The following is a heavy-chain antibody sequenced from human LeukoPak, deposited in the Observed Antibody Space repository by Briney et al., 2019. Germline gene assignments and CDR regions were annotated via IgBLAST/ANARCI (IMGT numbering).Heavy chain of an antibody. D-gene: IGHD3-3*01. CDR2: INPSGGST. CDR1: GYTFTSYY. V-gene: IGHV1-46*03. J-gene: IGHJ4*02. Sequence: ASVEVSCKASGYTFTSYYMHWVRQAPGQGLEWMGIINPSGGSTSYAQKFQGRVTMTRDTSTSTVYMELSSLRSEDTAVYYCASPGSITIFETGFDYRGQGTLVTVSS. CDR3: ASPGSITIFETGFDY.